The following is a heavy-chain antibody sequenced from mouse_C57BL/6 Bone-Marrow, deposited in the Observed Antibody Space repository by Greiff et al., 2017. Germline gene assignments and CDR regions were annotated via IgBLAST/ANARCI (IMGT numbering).Heavy chain of an antibody. V-gene: IGHV3-6*01. J-gene: IGHJ4*01. CDR1: GYSITSGYY. CDR2: ISYDGSN. D-gene: IGHD2-5*01. CDR3: ASGAYYSNYVAMDY. Sequence: ESGPGLVKPSQSLSLTCSVTGYSITSGYYWNWIRQFPGNKLEWMGYISYDGSNNYNPSLKNRISITRDTSKNQFFLKLNSVTTEDTATYYCASGAYYSNYVAMDYWGQGTSVTVSS.